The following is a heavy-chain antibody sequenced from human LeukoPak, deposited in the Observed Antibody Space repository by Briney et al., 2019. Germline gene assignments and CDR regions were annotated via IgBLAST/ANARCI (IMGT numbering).Heavy chain of an antibody. V-gene: IGHV5-51*01. D-gene: IGHD3-10*01. Sequence: GESLKISRKGSGYSFTSYWIGWVRQMPGKGLEWMGIIYPGDSDTRYSPSFQGQVTISADKSISTAYPQWSSLKASDTAMYYCASNTYCYGSGSYYNNRWCGFDIWGQGTMVTVSA. J-gene: IGHJ3*02. CDR2: IYPGDSDT. CDR3: ASNTYCYGSGSYYNNRWCGFDI. CDR1: GYSFTSYW.